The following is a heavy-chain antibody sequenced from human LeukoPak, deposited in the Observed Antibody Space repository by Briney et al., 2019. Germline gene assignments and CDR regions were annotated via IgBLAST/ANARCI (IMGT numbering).Heavy chain of an antibody. D-gene: IGHD3-16*02. Sequence: GGSLRLSCAASGFTFSDYYMSWIRQAPGKGLEWVSYISSSGSTIYYADSVKGRFTISRDNSKNTLYLQMNSLRAEDTAVYYCARGAGELNVWGSYRLGGFDYWGQGTLVTVSS. CDR1: GFTFSDYY. CDR2: ISSSGSTI. J-gene: IGHJ4*02. CDR3: ARGAGELNVWGSYRLGGFDY. V-gene: IGHV3-11*01.